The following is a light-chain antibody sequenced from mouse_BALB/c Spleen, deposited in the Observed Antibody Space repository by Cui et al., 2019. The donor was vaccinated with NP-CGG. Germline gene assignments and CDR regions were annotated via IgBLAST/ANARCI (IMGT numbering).Light chain of an antibody. CDR2: GTN. V-gene: IGLV1*01. CDR1: TGAVTTSNY. Sequence: QAVLIQELPLPTYPGETVTLTCRSSTGAVTTSNYANWVQEKPDHLFTGLIGGTNNRAPGVPARFSGSLIGDKAALTITGAQTEDEAIYFCAHWYSNHWVFGGGTKLTVL. CDR3: AHWYSNHWV. J-gene: IGLJ1*01.